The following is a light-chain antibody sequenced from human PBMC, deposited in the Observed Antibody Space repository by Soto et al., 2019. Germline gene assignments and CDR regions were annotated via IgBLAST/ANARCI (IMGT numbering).Light chain of an antibody. J-gene: IGKJ3*01. V-gene: IGKV1-12*01. CDR2: ATS. CDR3: QQTHSLPLS. Sequence: DIQMTQSPSSVSASVGDRVTITCRASQDIGSWFAWYQQKPGKVPKLLIYATSSLHSGVPSRFSGSGSGTDFTLSISSLQPEDFATYYCQQTHSLPLSFGPGTKVDIK. CDR1: QDIGSW.